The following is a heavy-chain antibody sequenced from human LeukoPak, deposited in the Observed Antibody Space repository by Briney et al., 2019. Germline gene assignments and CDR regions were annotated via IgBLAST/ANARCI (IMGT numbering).Heavy chain of an antibody. Sequence: ASVKVSCKASGGTFSSYAIGWVRQAPGQGLEWMGGIIPIFGTANYAQKFQGRVTITTDESTSTAYMELSSLRSEDTAVYYCARDSTTGTTGWFDPWGQGTLVTVSS. J-gene: IGHJ5*02. V-gene: IGHV1-69*05. CDR3: ARDSTTGTTGWFDP. D-gene: IGHD1-7*01. CDR1: GGTFSSYA. CDR2: IIPIFGTA.